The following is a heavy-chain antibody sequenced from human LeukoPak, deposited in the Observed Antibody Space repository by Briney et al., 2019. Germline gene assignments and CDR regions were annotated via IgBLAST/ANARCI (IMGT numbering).Heavy chain of an antibody. V-gene: IGHV3-23*01. D-gene: IGHD2-2*01. CDR3: AKGIEGIVVVPAANPFDY. CDR2: ISGSGGST. Sequence: GGSLRLSCAASRFTFSNFGMHWVRQAPGKGLEWVSAISGSGGSTYYADSVKGRFTISRDNSKNTLYLQRNSLRAEDTAVYYCAKGIEGIVVVPAANPFDYWGQGTLVTVSS. J-gene: IGHJ4*02. CDR1: RFTFSNFG.